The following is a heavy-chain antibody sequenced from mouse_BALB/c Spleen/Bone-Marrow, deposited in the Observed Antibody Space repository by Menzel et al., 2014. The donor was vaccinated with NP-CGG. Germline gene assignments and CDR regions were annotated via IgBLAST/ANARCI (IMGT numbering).Heavy chain of an antibody. CDR3: ARGGAGNWFAY. CDR2: ISSGGST. Sequence: EVKVEESGGGLVKPGGSLKLSCAASGFTFSSYAMSWVRQTPEKRLEWVASISSGGSTYCPDSVKGRFTISRDNARNILYLQMSSLRSEDTAMYYCARGGAGNWFAYWGQGTLVTVSA. D-gene: IGHD2-1*01. V-gene: IGHV5-6-5*01. CDR1: GFTFSSYA. J-gene: IGHJ3*01.